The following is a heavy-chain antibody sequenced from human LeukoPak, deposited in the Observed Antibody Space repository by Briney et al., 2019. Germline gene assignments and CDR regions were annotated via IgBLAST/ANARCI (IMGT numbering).Heavy chain of an antibody. CDR3: AKNVREADWYYYYMDV. Sequence: GGSLRLSCAASGFTFSSYSMNWVRQAPGKGLEWVSSISSSSSYIYYADSVKGRFTISRDNSKNTLYMQMNSLRDEDTAVYYCAKNVREADWYYYYMDVWGKGTTVTVSS. CDR2: ISSSSSYI. CDR1: GFTFSSYS. V-gene: IGHV3-21*04. D-gene: IGHD3-9*01. J-gene: IGHJ6*03.